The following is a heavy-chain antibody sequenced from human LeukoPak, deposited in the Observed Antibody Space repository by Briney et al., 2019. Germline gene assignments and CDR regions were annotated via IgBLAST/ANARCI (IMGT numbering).Heavy chain of an antibody. CDR2: ISGSGGST. CDR1: GFAFSSYA. D-gene: IGHD6-13*01. CDR3: AARSNNWYILDY. V-gene: IGHV3-23*01. Sequence: GGSLRLSCAASGFAFSSYAMSWVRQAPGKGREWVSGISGSGGSTYYADSVKGRFTISRDNSKNTLYLQMNSLRAEDTAVYYCAARSNNWYILDYWGQGTLVTVSS. J-gene: IGHJ4*02.